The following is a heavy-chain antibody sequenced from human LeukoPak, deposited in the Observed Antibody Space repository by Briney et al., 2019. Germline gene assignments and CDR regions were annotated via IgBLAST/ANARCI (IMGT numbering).Heavy chain of an antibody. CDR1: GYSFTSYW. CDR2: IYPGDSDT. CDR3: ARRSRQRLVTNDAFDI. V-gene: IGHV5-51*01. D-gene: IGHD6-13*01. Sequence: GESLKISCKGSGYSFTSYWIGWVRQMPGKGLEWMGIIYPGDSDTRYSPSFQGQVTILADKSISTAYLQWSSLKASDTAMYYCARRSRQRLVTNDAFDIWGQGTMVTVSS. J-gene: IGHJ3*02.